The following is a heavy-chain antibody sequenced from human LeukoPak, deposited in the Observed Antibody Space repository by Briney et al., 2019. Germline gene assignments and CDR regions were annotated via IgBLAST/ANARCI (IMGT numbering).Heavy chain of an antibody. CDR3: ARRHITSGWSFNY. V-gene: IGHV4-4*07. J-gene: IGHJ4*02. CDR2: SHSSGRT. CDR1: GDSISNYH. D-gene: IGHD6-19*01. Sequence: PSETLSLTCSVSGDSISNYHWSWIRQPAGKGLEWIGQSHSSGRTNYNPPLESRVTVSIDTPENELSLTIRSVTAADTAIYYCARRHITSGWSFNYWGQGILVIVS.